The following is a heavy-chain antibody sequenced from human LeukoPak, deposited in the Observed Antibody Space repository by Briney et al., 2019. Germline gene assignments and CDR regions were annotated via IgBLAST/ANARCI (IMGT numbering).Heavy chain of an antibody. J-gene: IGHJ4*02. D-gene: IGHD6-19*01. CDR1: GFTFSSYE. V-gene: IGHV3-48*03. CDR3: AGGDTVAGSYHLDY. CDR2: ISSSGSTI. Sequence: GGSLRLSCAVSGFTFSSYEMNWVRQAPGKGLEWVSYISSSGSTIYYADSVKGRFTISRDNAKNSLYLQMNSLRAEDTGVYYCAGGDTVAGSYHLDYWGQGTLVTVSS.